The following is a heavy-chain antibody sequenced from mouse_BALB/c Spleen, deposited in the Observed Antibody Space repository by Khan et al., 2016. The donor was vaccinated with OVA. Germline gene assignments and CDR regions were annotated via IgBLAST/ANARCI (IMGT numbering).Heavy chain of an antibody. CDR3: ARDQRKYGNRVYAMDY. CDR2: ISDGGSYT. D-gene: IGHD2-10*02. Sequence: EVQGVESGGGLVKPGGSLKLSCAASGFTFSDYYMYWVRQTPEKRLEWVATISDGGSYTYYPASVKGRFTISRDNAKNNLYLQMSSLKSEDTAMXYCARDQRKYGNRVYAMDYWGQGTSVTVSS. V-gene: IGHV5-4*02. J-gene: IGHJ4*01. CDR1: GFTFSDYY.